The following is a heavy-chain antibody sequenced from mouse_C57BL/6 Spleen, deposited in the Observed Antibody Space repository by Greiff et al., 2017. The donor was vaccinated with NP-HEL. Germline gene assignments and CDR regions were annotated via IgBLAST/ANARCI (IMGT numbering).Heavy chain of an antibody. CDR3: ARQGIYYDYDGFAY. J-gene: IGHJ3*01. Sequence: EVKLMESGGGLVQPGGSLKLSCAASGFTFSDYGMAWVRQAPRKGPEWVAFISNLAYSIYYADTVTGRFTISRENAKNTLYLEMSSLRSEDTAMYYCARQGIYYDYDGFAYWGQGTLVTVSA. V-gene: IGHV5-15*01. D-gene: IGHD2-4*01. CDR2: ISNLAYSI. CDR1: GFTFSDYG.